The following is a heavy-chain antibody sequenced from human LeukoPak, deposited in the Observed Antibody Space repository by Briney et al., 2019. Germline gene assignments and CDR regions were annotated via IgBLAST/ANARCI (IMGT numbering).Heavy chain of an antibody. CDR3: ARDRGSSGWYPQGWFDP. V-gene: IGHV4-61*02. CDR1: GGSISSGSYY. D-gene: IGHD6-19*01. Sequence: KTSEALSLTCTVSGGSISSGSYYWSWIRQPAGKGLEWIGRIYTSGSTNYNPSLKSRVTISVDTSKNQFSLKLSSVTAADTAVYYCARDRGSSGWYPQGWFDPWGQGTLVTVSS. CDR2: IYTSGST. J-gene: IGHJ5*02.